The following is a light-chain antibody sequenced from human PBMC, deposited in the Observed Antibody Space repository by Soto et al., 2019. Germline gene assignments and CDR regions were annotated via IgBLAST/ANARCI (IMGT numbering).Light chain of an antibody. V-gene: IGKV1-5*01. CDR1: QSISNW. CDR3: LQDYSYPLT. CDR2: AAA. Sequence: DIPLTQSPSILSASLGDRVTITCRASQSISNWLAWYQQIPGKAPKLLTYAAATLQIGVPSRFSGSGSGTDFTLTISSLQPEDSATYYCLQDYSYPLTFGGGTKWIS. J-gene: IGKJ4*01.